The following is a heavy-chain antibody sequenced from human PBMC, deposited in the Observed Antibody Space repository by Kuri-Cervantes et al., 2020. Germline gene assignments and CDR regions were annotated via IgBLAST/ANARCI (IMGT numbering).Heavy chain of an antibody. Sequence: GESLKISCAASGFTFSSYAMHWVRQAPGKGLEWVAVISYDGSNKYYADSVKGRFTISRDNSKNTLYLQMNSLRAEDTAMYYCARDLGSVGGTLGFDYWGRGTLVTVSS. V-gene: IGHV3-30-3*01. CDR1: GFTFSSYA. J-gene: IGHJ4*02. CDR2: ISYDGSNK. D-gene: IGHD6-19*01. CDR3: ARDLGSVGGTLGFDY.